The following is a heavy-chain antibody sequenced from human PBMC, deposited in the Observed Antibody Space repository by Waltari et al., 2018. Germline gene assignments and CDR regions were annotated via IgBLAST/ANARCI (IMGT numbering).Heavy chain of an antibody. V-gene: IGHV3-43*01. J-gene: IGHJ6*03. CDR2: ISWDVDIT. CDR3: AKGRSSSFSTMVV. CDR1: VVHFDAYS. D-gene: IGHD6-6*01. Sequence: GQLVVSGGVVVQAGGYRRVSCAATVVHFDAYSMHWVRQAPGKGLEWVSLISWDVDITYYVDSVKGRFTIARDNGENSLFLQMDSLGTEDTALYYWAKGRSSSFSTMVVWGMGTTVTISS.